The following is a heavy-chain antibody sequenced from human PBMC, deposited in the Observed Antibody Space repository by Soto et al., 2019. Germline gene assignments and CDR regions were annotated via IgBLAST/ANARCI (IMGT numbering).Heavy chain of an antibody. CDR2: IYYSGST. V-gene: IGHV4-59*12. D-gene: IGHD3-3*01. CDR3: ARDADFWSGYGDFDY. J-gene: IGHJ4*02. Sequence: PSETLSLTCTVSGGSISSYYWSWIRQPPGKGLEWIGYIYYSGSTYYNPSLKSRVTISVDTSKNQFSLKLSSVTAADTAVYYCARDADFWSGYGDFDYWGQGTLVTVSS. CDR1: GGSISSYY.